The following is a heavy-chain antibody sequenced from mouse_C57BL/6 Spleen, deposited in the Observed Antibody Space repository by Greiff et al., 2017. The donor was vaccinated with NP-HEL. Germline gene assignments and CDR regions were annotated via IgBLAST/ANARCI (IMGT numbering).Heavy chain of an antibody. CDR3: ARGFYYAMDY. J-gene: IGHJ4*01. CDR1: GYAFSSYW. V-gene: IGHV1-80*01. Sequence: QVQLQQSGAELVKPGASVKISCKASGYAFSSYWMNWVKHRPGKGLEWIGQIYPGDGDTNYNGKFKGKATLTADKSSSTAYMQLSSLTSEDSAVYFCARGFYYAMDYWGQGTSVTVSS. CDR2: IYPGDGDT.